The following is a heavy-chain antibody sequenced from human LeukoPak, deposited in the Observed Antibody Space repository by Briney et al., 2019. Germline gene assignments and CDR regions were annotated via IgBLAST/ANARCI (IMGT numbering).Heavy chain of an antibody. V-gene: IGHV3-30*02. Sequence: PGGSLRLSCAASGFTFSSYGMHWVRQAPGKGLEWVAFIRYDGSNKYYADSVKGRFTISRDNSKNTLYLQMNSLRAEDTAVYYCAKDSQFYGGNPIGYYFDYWGQGTLVTVSS. CDR2: IRYDGSNK. CDR1: GFTFSSYG. D-gene: IGHD4-23*01. CDR3: AKDSQFYGGNPIGYYFDY. J-gene: IGHJ4*02.